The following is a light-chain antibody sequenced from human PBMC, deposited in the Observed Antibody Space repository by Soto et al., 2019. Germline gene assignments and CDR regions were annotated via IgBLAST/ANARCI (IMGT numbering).Light chain of an antibody. CDR1: QSVSST. J-gene: IGKJ5*01. CDR2: GAS. CDR3: QQYSNWPPFT. V-gene: IGKV3-15*01. Sequence: EIVMTQSPATLSVSPGERATLSCRASQSVSSTLAWYQQKPGQAPRLLIYGASTRATDIPARFSGSGSGTEFTLTISSLQSADSAVYYCQQYSNWPPFTFGQGTRLEIK.